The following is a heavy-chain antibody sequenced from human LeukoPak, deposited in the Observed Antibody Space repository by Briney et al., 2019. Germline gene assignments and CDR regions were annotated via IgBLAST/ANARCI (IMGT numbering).Heavy chain of an antibody. V-gene: IGHV3-33*08. CDR3: ARDDKGVLWFGELSV. Sequence: GGSLRLSCTASGFTFRSYAMHWVRQAPGKGLEWVAIIWYDGSNKNYADSVKGRFTISRDNSKNTLYLQMNSLRAEDTAVYYCARDDKGVLWFGELSVWGQGTLVTVSS. D-gene: IGHD3-10*01. J-gene: IGHJ4*02. CDR2: IWYDGSNK. CDR1: GFTFRSYA.